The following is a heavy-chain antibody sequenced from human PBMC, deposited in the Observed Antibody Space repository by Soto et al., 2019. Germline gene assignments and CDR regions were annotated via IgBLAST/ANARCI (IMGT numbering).Heavy chain of an antibody. Sequence: EVQLVESGGGLVQPGGSLRLSCAASGLNFGDYWMNWVRQAPGKGLEWVANIRKDGSEQNYVDSVKGRFTISRDSATNSMSLHMSSLKAEETAVYFCGGGIGCESDLWGPGTHVTVSS. CDR2: IRKDGSEQ. CDR3: GGGIGCESDL. D-gene: IGHD2-21*01. J-gene: IGHJ5*02. V-gene: IGHV3-7*04. CDR1: GLNFGDYW.